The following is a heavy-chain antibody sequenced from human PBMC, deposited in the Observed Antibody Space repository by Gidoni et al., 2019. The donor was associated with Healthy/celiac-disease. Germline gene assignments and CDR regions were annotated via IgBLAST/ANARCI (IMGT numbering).Heavy chain of an antibody. CDR3: ARRAGGAMALVWFDP. J-gene: IGHJ5*02. Sequence: QLQLQESGPGLVKPSETLSLTCTVSGGSISSSSYYWGWIRQPPGKGLEWIGSIYYSGSTYYNPSLKSRVTISVDTSKNQFSLKLSSVTAADTAVYYCARRAGGAMALVWFDPWGQGTLVTVSS. CDR2: IYYSGST. V-gene: IGHV4-39*01. CDR1: GGSISSSSYY. D-gene: IGHD3-16*01.